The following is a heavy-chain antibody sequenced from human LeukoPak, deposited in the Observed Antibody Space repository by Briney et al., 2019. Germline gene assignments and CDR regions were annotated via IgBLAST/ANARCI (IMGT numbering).Heavy chain of an antibody. Sequence: GGPLRLSCAASGFTFSSYSMNWVRQAPGKGLEWVSSISSSSSYIYYADSVKGRFTISRDNAKNSLYLQMNSLRAEDTAVYYCARDRSTSPPDVWGKGTTVTVSS. CDR3: ARDRSTSPPDV. V-gene: IGHV3-21*01. CDR1: GFTFSSYS. D-gene: IGHD2-2*01. J-gene: IGHJ6*04. CDR2: ISSSSSYI.